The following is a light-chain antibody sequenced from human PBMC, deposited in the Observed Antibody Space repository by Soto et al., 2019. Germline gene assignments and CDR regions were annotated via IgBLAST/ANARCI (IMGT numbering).Light chain of an antibody. CDR1: QSISNH. J-gene: IGKJ1*01. V-gene: IGKV1-39*01. Sequence: DIQMTQSPSSLSASVEDSVIITCRASQSISNHLNWYQQKPGKAPKLLIFAASSLQSGVPSRFSGSRSRPDFTLTISSLQPEDFATYYCQQSYSSPPTFGQGTKVEIK. CDR2: AAS. CDR3: QQSYSSPPT.